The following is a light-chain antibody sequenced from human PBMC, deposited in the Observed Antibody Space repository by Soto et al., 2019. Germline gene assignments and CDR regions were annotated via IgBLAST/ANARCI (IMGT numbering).Light chain of an antibody. CDR1: NIGSKS. J-gene: IGLJ1*01. CDR3: QVWDISGDPLYV. CDR2: DDS. V-gene: IGLV3-21*02. Sequence: SYELTQTPSVSVAPGQTARITCGGQNIGSKSVHWYQHQPGQAPVLVLHDDSDRPSGIPERMSGSRSVNTATLTISRVEAGDEAGYYCQVWDISGDPLYVFGTGTKVTVL.